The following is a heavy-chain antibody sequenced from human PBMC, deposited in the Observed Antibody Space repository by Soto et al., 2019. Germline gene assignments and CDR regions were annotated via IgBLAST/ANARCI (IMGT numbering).Heavy chain of an antibody. CDR1: GFTVSSNY. CDR3: ARDCGIAVAGWSGAFDI. V-gene: IGHV3-53*02. CDR2: IYSGGST. Sequence: EVQLVETGGGLIQPGGSLRPSCAASGFTVSSNYMSWVRQAPGKGLEWVSVIYSGGSTYYADSVKGRFTISRDNSKNTLYLQMNSLRAEDTAVYYCARDCGIAVAGWSGAFDIWGQGTMVTVSS. J-gene: IGHJ3*02. D-gene: IGHD6-19*01.